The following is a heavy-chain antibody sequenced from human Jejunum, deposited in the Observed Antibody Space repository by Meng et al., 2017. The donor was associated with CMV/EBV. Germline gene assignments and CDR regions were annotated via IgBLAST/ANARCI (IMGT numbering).Heavy chain of an antibody. CDR1: GYTFFSYD. V-gene: IGHV1-18*01. D-gene: IGHD1-26*01. CDR2: ISTYNGKT. J-gene: IGHJ5*02. Sequence: QVQLVKSGAEVKKPGASVKVSCKASGYTFFSYDITWVRQAPGQGLEWMGWISTYNGKTNFAQKLLGRVTMTTDTSTNTAYMELRSLRSDDTAIYYCARGIVGTTIDPWGRGTLVTVSS. CDR3: ARGIVGTTIDP.